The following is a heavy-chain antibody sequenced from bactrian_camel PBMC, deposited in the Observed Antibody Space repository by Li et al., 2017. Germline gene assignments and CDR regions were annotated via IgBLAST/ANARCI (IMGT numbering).Heavy chain of an antibody. CDR1: GSKSSVRS. D-gene: IGHD6*01. CDR3: AADVFPYGGQWFNQYEYEY. Sequence: HVQLVESGGGSVQTGGSLRLSCAASGSKSSVRSMAWFRQTPGSEREGVAATLTGSGITFYGDSVKGRFTISEDKAKNTLYLQMDNLKPEDTAMYFCAADVFPYGGQWFNQYEYEYWGQGTQVTVSS. CDR2: TLTGSGIT. V-gene: IGHV3S1*01. J-gene: IGHJ4*01.